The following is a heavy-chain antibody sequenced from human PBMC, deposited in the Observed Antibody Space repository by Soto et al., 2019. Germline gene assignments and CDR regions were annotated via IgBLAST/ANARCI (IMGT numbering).Heavy chain of an antibody. D-gene: IGHD2-15*01. CDR1: EFSAISNA. Sequence: DVQMVESGGGLIQPGGSLRLSCVASEFSAISNAMFWVRQAPGKGLDCVSVIYSGGTTYYADSVKGRFSMSRDNSKNTVYLQMHSLRPEDTAVYCCARVGGGASWNGHFSYHDGLDVWGQGTTVTVSS. J-gene: IGHJ6*02. CDR3: ARVGGGASWNGHFSYHDGLDV. CDR2: IYSGGTT. V-gene: IGHV3-53*01.